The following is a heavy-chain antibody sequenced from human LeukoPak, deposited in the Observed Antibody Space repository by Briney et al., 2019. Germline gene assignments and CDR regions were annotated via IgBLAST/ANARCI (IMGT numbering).Heavy chain of an antibody. CDR1: RFTFSSYT. J-gene: IGHJ4*02. Sequence: GGSLRLSCAASRFTFSSYTMSWVRQAPGKGLEWVAYITSGSSAIYYADSVKGRFTISRDNAKNSLYLQMNSLRDEDTAVYYCARASRDGYNCCYFDYWGQGTLVTVSP. CDR2: ITSGSSAI. D-gene: IGHD5-24*01. CDR3: ARASRDGYNCCYFDY. V-gene: IGHV3-48*02.